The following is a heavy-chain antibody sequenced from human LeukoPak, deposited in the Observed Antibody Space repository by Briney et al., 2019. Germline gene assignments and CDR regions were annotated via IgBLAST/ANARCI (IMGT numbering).Heavy chain of an antibody. Sequence: GGSLRLSCAASGFTFSSYSMNWVRQAPGEGLEWVSYISSSSSSIYYADSVKGRFTISRDNAKNSLYLQMNSLRAEDTAVYYCARDKFNSDWYGFDYWGQGTLVTVSS. CDR1: GFTFSSYS. V-gene: IGHV3-48*01. J-gene: IGHJ4*02. D-gene: IGHD6-19*01. CDR3: ARDKFNSDWYGFDY. CDR2: ISSSSSSI.